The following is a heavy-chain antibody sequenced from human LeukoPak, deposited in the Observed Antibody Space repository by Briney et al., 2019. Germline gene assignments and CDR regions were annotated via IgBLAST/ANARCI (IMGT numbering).Heavy chain of an antibody. CDR2: IIGSGGST. CDR3: ATFCSGGDCYSFAP. D-gene: IGHD2-15*01. CDR1: GFTFRHYA. V-gene: IGHV3-23*01. Sequence: GGSLRLSCEASGFTFRHYAMNWVRQAPGKGLEWVSTIIGSGGSTDYADSVKGWFTTSRDNSKDTLFLQMDSLRVEDTAVYYCATFCSGGDCYSFAPWGQGTLVTVSS. J-gene: IGHJ5*02.